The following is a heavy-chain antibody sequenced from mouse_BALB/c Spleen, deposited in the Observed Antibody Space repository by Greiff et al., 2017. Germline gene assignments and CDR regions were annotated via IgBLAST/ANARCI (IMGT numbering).Heavy chain of an antibody. CDR2: IDPETGGT. V-gene: IGHV1-15*01. Sequence: LQESGAELVRPGASVTLSCKASGYTFTDYEMHWVKQTPVHGLEWIGAIDPETGGTAYNQKFKGKATLTADKSSSTAYMELRSLTSEDSAVYYCTAYYRYGDAMDYWGQGTSVTVSS. D-gene: IGHD2-14*01. CDR3: TAYYRYGDAMDY. J-gene: IGHJ4*01. CDR1: GYTFTDYE.